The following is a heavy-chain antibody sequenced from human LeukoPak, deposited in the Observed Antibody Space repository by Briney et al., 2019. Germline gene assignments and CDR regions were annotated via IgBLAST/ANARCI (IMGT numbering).Heavy chain of an antibody. CDR1: GFTFSSYG. Sequence: GGSLRLSCAASGFTFSSYGMHWVRQAPGKGLEWVAVISYDGSNKYYVDSVKGRFTISRDNSKNTLYLQMNSLRAEDTAVYYCAKDPAVGAAAGQFDYWGQGTLVTVSS. V-gene: IGHV3-30*18. CDR2: ISYDGSNK. CDR3: AKDPAVGAAAGQFDY. J-gene: IGHJ4*02. D-gene: IGHD6-13*01.